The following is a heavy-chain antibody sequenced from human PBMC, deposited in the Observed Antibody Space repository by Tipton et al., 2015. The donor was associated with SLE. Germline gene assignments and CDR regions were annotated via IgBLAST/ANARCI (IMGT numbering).Heavy chain of an antibody. CDR3: ARDVEDLRSSPPAHGFDI. V-gene: IGHV4-34*01. CDR1: GGSFSDFY. D-gene: IGHD4-17*01. J-gene: IGHJ3*02. CDR2: IDHSGST. Sequence: LRLSCAVYGGSFSDFYWSWIRQPPGKGLEWIGEIDHSGSTKYNPSLKSRVTISIDTSKNQVSLKLSSVTAADTAVYYCARDVEDLRSSPPAHGFDIWGQGTMVTVSS.